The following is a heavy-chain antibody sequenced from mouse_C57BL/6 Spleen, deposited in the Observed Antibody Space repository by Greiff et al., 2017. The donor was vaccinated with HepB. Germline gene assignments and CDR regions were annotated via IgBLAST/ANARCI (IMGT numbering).Heavy chain of an antibody. CDR3: ARWEITTVVADY. J-gene: IGHJ2*01. CDR2: IYPRSGNT. V-gene: IGHV1-81*01. CDR1: GYTFTSYG. Sequence: QVQLQQSGAELARPGASVKLSCKASGYTFTSYGISWVKQRTGQGLEWIGEIYPRSGNTYYNEKFKGKATLTADKSSSTAYMELRSLTSEDSAVYFCARWEITTVVADYWGQGTTLTVSS. D-gene: IGHD1-1*01.